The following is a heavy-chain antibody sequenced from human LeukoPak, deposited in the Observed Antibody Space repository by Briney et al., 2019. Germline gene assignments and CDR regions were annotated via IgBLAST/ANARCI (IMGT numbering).Heavy chain of an antibody. CDR3: ARSHYQSSDYFDEDAFDI. J-gene: IGHJ3*02. D-gene: IGHD3-22*01. CDR1: GFTFSDHY. CDR2: ARNKVNSYTT. Sequence: GGSLRLSCAASGFTFSDHYMDWVRQAPGKGLEWVGRARNKVNSYTTEYAAAVQGRFSISRDDAKNSLYLQLNSLKTEDTAIYCCARSHYQSSDYFDEDAFDIWGQGTMVTVSS. V-gene: IGHV3-72*01.